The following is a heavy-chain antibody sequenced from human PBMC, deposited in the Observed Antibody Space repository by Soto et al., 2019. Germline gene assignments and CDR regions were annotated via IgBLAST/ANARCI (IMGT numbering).Heavy chain of an antibody. J-gene: IGHJ6*02. D-gene: IGHD3-3*01. CDR2: ISYDGSNK. Sequence: GGSLRLSCAASGFTFSSYAMHWVRQAPGKGLEWVAVISYDGSNKYYADSVKGRFTISRDNSKNTLYLQMNSLRAEDTAVYYCARGSLIRFLEWSPLGVGMDVWGQGTTVTVSS. CDR3: ARGSLIRFLEWSPLGVGMDV. V-gene: IGHV3-30-3*01. CDR1: GFTFSSYA.